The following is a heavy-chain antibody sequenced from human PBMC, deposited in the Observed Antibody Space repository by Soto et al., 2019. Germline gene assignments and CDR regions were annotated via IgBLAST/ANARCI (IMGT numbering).Heavy chain of an antibody. V-gene: IGHV3-48*01. Sequence: GGSLRLSCAASGFTFSSYSMNWVRQAPGKGLEWASYVSSSSSTIYYADSVKGRFTISRDNAKNSLYLQMNSLRAEDTAVYYCARDGYCSGGSCYPLDYWGQGTLVTVSS. CDR2: VSSSSSTI. J-gene: IGHJ4*02. CDR3: ARDGYCSGGSCYPLDY. D-gene: IGHD2-15*01. CDR1: GFTFSSYS.